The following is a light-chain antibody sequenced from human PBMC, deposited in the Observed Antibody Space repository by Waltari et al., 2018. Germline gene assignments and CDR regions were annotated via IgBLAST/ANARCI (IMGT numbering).Light chain of an antibody. CDR2: QDS. V-gene: IGLV3-1*01. Sequence: SYELTQPPSVSVSPGQTARITCSGDKLGDKYVCWYQQKQGQSPVLVIFQDSKRRSGIPERFSGSNSGNTATLTISGTQAMDEADYYCQAWDSSTVVFGGGTKLTVL. J-gene: IGLJ2*01. CDR3: QAWDSSTVV. CDR1: KLGDKY.